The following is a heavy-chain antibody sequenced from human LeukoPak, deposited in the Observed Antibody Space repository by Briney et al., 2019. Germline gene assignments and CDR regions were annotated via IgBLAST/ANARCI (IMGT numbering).Heavy chain of an antibody. CDR2: ISHDGSNE. CDR1: GFAFYSYG. D-gene: IGHD3-3*01. CDR3: AKGADYTTSWREIDQ. V-gene: IGHV3-30*18. J-gene: IGHJ4*02. Sequence: GGSLRLSCAASGFAFYSYGMHWVRQAPGKGLQWVAVISHDGSNEYYTDSVKGRFTISRDNSKNMVYLQIQSLRYEDTAVYYCAKGADYTTSWREIDQWGQGSLVTVSS.